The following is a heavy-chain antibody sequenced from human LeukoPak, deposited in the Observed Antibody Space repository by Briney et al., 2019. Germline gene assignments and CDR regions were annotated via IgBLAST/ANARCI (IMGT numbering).Heavy chain of an antibody. CDR1: GLTFSLFE. Sequence: GGSLRLSCAASGLTFSLFEMNWVRQAPGKGLEWISYMSSNGGTINYADSVKGRFTISRDNAKNSLYLQMNSLRAEDTAIYYCATRTFGYVFYWGQGTLVIVSS. CDR3: ATRTFGYVFY. D-gene: IGHD5-12*01. V-gene: IGHV3-48*03. J-gene: IGHJ4*02. CDR2: MSSNGGTI.